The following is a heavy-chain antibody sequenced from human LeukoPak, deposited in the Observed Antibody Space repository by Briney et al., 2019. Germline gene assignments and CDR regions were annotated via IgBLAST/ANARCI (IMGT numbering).Heavy chain of an antibody. CDR2: NHHSGTS. CDR3: VGAHGSGIIRDY. Sequence: PSDTVSLTCAVSGYFIGSEQYWGWIRPPPGKGLEWIGNNHHSGTSYYTPSLKTRMHLSIDTYKTQFSLTLTSVTATDTAVYYCVGAHGSGIIRDYWGQGLLVTVSS. CDR1: GYFIGSEQY. V-gene: IGHV4-38-2*01. J-gene: IGHJ4*02. D-gene: IGHD3-10*01.